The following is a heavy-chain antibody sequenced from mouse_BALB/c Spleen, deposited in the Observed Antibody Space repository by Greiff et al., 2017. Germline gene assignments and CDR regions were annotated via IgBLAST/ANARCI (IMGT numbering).Heavy chain of an antibody. J-gene: IGHJ1*01. Sequence: EVMLVESGGDLVKPGGSLKLSCAASGFTFSSYGMSWVRQTPDKRLEWVATISSGGSYTYYPDSVKGRFTISRDNAKNTLYLQMSSLKSEDTAMYYCARGGKGYFDVWGAGTTVTVSS. CDR2: ISSGGSYT. CDR3: ARGGKGYFDV. D-gene: IGHD1-1*02. CDR1: GFTFSSYG. V-gene: IGHV5-6*01.